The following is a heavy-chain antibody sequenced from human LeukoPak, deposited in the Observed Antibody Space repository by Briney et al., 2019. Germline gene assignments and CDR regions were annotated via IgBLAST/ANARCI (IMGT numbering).Heavy chain of an antibody. V-gene: IGHV3-9*01. J-gene: IGHJ5*02. Sequence: PGRSLRLFCAASGFTFDDYAMHWARQATGKGVEWGSGNSWNSGSIGYADSVKGRFTISRDNAKNSLYLQMNSLRAEDTALYYCAKGHSPEYSSSRWFDPWGQGTRVTVSS. CDR3: AKGHSPEYSSSRWFDP. CDR2: NSWNSGSI. CDR1: GFTFDDYA. D-gene: IGHD6-6*01.